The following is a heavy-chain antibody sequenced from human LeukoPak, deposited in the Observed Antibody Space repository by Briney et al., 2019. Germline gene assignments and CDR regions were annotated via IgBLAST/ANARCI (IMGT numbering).Heavy chain of an antibody. CDR1: GYRFTSYW. Sequence: GESLKISCKGSGYRFTSYWIGWVRQMPGKGLEWMGIIYPGDSDTRYSPSFQGQVTISADKSISTAYLQWSSLKASDTAMYYCARRGWTAAAASYYFDYWGQGTLVTVSS. CDR3: ARRGWTAAAASYYFDY. CDR2: IYPGDSDT. D-gene: IGHD6-13*01. J-gene: IGHJ4*02. V-gene: IGHV5-51*01.